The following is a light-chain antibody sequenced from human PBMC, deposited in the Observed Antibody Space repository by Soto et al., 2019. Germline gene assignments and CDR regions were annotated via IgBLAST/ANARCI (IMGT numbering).Light chain of an antibody. CDR3: QQSFSPLRS. J-gene: IGKJ4*01. CDR2: AAS. CDR1: QSISSY. V-gene: IGKV1-39*01. Sequence: DIEMIQSPPSLSASVGDRITITCRASQSISSYLKWLQQKPGKAPNVLIFAASNLQSGVPSRFSGGGSGTDFTLTINSLQPEDSATYYCQQSFSPLRSFGGGTKVEV.